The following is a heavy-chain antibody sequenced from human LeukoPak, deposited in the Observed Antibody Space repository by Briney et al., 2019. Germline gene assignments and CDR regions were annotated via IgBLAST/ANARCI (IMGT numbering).Heavy chain of an antibody. CDR1: GFTFSSYS. Sequence: GVSLRLSCAASGFTFSSYSMNWVRQAPGKGLEWVSSISSSSSYIYYADSVKGRFTISRDNAKNSLYLQMNSLRAEDTAVYYCARDGSSPNYGSGSSYYYGMDVWGQGTTVTVSS. V-gene: IGHV3-21*01. CDR3: ARDGSSPNYGSGSSYYYGMDV. D-gene: IGHD3-10*01. J-gene: IGHJ6*02. CDR2: ISSSSSYI.